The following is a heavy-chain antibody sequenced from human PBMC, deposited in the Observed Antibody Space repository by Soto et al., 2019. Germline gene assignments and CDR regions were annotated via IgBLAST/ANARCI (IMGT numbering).Heavy chain of an antibody. CDR1: GFTFDDYT. CDR2: ISWDGGST. D-gene: IGHD6-19*01. V-gene: IGHV3-43*01. J-gene: IGHJ4*02. Sequence: GGSLRLSCAASGFTFDDYTMHWVRQAPGKGLEWVSLISWDGGSTYYADSVKGRFTISRDNSKNSLYLQMNSLRTEDTALYYCAKAPHSSGHLDYWGQGTLVTVSS. CDR3: AKAPHSSGHLDY.